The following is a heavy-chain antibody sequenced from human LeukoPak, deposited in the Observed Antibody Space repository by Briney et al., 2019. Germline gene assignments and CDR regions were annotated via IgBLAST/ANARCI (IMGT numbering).Heavy chain of an antibody. CDR1: GFTFSSYA. Sequence: GGSLRLSCAASGFTFSSYAMSWVRQAPGKGLEWVSAISGSGGSTYYADSVEGRFTISRDNSKYTLYLQMNSLRAEDTAVYYCAKGLGYCSGGSCYPLGAIDYWGQGTLVTVSS. D-gene: IGHD2-15*01. CDR3: AKGLGYCSGGSCYPLGAIDY. V-gene: IGHV3-23*01. CDR2: ISGSGGST. J-gene: IGHJ4*02.